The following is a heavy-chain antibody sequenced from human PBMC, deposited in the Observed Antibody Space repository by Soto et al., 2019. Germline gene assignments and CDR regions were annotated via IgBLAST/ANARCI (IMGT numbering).Heavy chain of an antibody. CDR3: ARGGKLGGDLDV. CDR2: IIPVLDVT. V-gene: IGHV1-69*02. Sequence: QAQLVQSGAEVKKPGSSVKVSCKASGGTFNRETFSWVRQAPGQGLQWMGRIIPVLDVTEYPQNFQGRVTITADTSTSTVYLALSGRGSYDTAVYYCARGGKLGGDLDVWGKGTPVIVSS. CDR1: GGTFNRET. D-gene: IGHD3-10*01. J-gene: IGHJ6*04.